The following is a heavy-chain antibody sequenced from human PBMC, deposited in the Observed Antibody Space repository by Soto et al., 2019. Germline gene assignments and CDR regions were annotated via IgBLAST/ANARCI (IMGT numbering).Heavy chain of an antibody. CDR2: ISYDGSNK. CDR3: AKDQGYCSSTSCSLFDY. D-gene: IGHD2-2*01. Sequence: GGSLRLSCAASGFTFSSYGMHWVRQAPGKGLEWVAVISYDGSNKYYADPVKGRFTISRDNSKNTLYLQMNSLRAEDTAVYYCAKDQGYCSSTSCSLFDYWGQGTLVTVSS. V-gene: IGHV3-30*18. J-gene: IGHJ4*02. CDR1: GFTFSSYG.